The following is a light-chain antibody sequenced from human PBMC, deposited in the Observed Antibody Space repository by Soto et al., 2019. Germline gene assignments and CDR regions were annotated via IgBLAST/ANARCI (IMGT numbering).Light chain of an antibody. J-gene: IGLJ1*01. CDR3: SSYTISSTYA. Sequence: QSALTQPASVSGSPGQSITISCTGTSSDVGGYNYVSWYQQHPGKAPTLMIYDVSNRPSGVSNRFSGSKSGNTASLTISGLQAEDEADYYCSSYTISSTYAFGTGTKVTV. CDR1: SSDVGGYNY. CDR2: DVS. V-gene: IGLV2-14*01.